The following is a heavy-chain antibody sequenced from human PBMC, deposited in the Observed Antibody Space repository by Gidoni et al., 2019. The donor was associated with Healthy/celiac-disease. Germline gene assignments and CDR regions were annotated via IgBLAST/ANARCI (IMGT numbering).Heavy chain of an antibody. CDR2: ISGSGGST. J-gene: IGHJ6*02. Sequence: EVQLLESGGGLVQPGGSLRLSCAASGFTFSSYAMSWVRQAPGKGLEWVSAISGSGGSTYYADSVKGRFTISRDNSKNTLYLQMNSLRAEDTAVYYCAKDGGYDVEWLRPYYYYGMDVWGQGTTVTVSS. CDR1: GFTFSSYA. D-gene: IGHD3-3*01. CDR3: AKDGGYDVEWLRPYYYYGMDV. V-gene: IGHV3-23*01.